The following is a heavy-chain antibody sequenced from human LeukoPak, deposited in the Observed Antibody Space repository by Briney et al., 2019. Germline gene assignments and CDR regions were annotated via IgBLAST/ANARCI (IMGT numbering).Heavy chain of an antibody. V-gene: IGHV3-23*01. CDR1: GFTFSSYA. CDR3: AKDFHRLGEFDAFDI. J-gene: IGHJ3*02. CDR2: ISESGAIT. Sequence: GGSLRLSCAASGFTFSSYAMNWVRQAPGKGLKWVSGISESGAITHYADSVKGRFTISRDNSKTTVFLQMNSLRAEDTALYYCAKDFHRLGEFDAFDIWGQGTMVTVSS. D-gene: IGHD3-16*01.